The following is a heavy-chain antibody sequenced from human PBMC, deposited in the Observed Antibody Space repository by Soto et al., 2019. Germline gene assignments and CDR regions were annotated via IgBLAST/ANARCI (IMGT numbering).Heavy chain of an antibody. CDR2: IKQDGSEK. D-gene: IGHD2-2*01. CDR1: GFTFSSYW. V-gene: IGHV3-7*04. CDR3: ARGEPYQLPSFDY. J-gene: IGHJ4*02. Sequence: GGSLRLSCAASGFTFSSYWMSWVRQAPGKGLEWVANIKQDGSEKYYVDSVKGRFTISRDNAKNSLYLQMNSLRAEDTAVYYCARGEPYQLPSFDYWGQGTLVTVYS.